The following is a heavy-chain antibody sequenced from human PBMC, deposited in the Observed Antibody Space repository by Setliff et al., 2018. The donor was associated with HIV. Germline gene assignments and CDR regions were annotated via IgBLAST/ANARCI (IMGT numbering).Heavy chain of an antibody. Sequence: SETLSLTCAVSGYSISSGYYWAWIRQSPGKGLDWIGSIHHSGTTYYNPSLKSRVTISVDTTTNQVSLQVNSVTAVDTAMYYCARVPHRVVGTTTLLYHFDYWGLGTLVTVSS. V-gene: IGHV4-38-2*01. D-gene: IGHD1-26*01. J-gene: IGHJ4*02. CDR1: GYSISSGYY. CDR2: IHHSGTT. CDR3: ARVPHRVVGTTTLLYHFDY.